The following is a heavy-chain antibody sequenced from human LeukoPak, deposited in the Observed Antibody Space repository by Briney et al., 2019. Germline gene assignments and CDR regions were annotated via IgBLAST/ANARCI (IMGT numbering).Heavy chain of an antibody. V-gene: IGHV1-2*04. CDR1: GYTFTSYG. CDR2: INRNSGGT. D-gene: IGHD3-22*01. CDR3: ARAEDYYDSSGYYSYYGMDV. J-gene: IGHJ6*02. Sequence: VASVKVSCKASGYTFTSYGISWVRQAPGQGLEWMGLINRNSGGTNYAQKFQGWVTMTRDTSISTAYMELSRLRSDDTAVYYCARAEDYYDSSGYYSYYGMDVWGQGTTVTVSS.